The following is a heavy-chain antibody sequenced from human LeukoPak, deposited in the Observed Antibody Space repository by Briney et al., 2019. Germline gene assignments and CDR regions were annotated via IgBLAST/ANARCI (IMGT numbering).Heavy chain of an antibody. CDR1: GFTFSSYA. D-gene: IGHD4-17*01. Sequence: GSLRLSCAASGFTFSSYAMSWVRQAPGKGLEWVSAISGSGGSTYYADSVKGRFTISRDNSKNTLYLQMNSLRAEDTAVYYCAREGVWYDYGDYDTTRGYFDYWGQGTLVTVSS. CDR2: ISGSGGST. CDR3: AREGVWYDYGDYDTTRGYFDY. V-gene: IGHV3-23*01. J-gene: IGHJ4*02.